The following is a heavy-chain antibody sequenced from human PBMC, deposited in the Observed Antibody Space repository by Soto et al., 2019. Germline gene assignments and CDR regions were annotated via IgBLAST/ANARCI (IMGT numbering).Heavy chain of an antibody. V-gene: IGHV3-7*01. CDR2: IKKDGTEI. D-gene: IGHD3-10*01. CDR1: GFSFSSSW. J-gene: IGHJ4*02. Sequence: EVQLMESGGGLVQPGGSLRLSCVTSGFSFSSSWMAWVRQAPGKGLEWVADIKKDGTEINYVDSVKGRVTISRDNAMNSLYLQMDSLRVEDTAVYYCGRDPYYGAIDYWGRGTQVIVSS. CDR3: GRDPYYGAIDY.